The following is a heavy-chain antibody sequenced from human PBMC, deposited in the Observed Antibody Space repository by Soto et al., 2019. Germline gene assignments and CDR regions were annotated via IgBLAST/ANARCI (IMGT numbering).Heavy chain of an antibody. D-gene: IGHD3-10*01. CDR1: GFALSGYA. CDR2: ISDSGFST. J-gene: IGHJ4*02. V-gene: IGHV3-23*01. CDR3: AKRSGAY. Sequence: PGGSLRLSCAASGFALSGYAMDWVRQAPGEGQGLRRGLEWISAISDSGFSTYYADSVKGRVTISRDNSENTLYLQMNSLRVEDTAVYYCAKRSGAYWGQGTLVTVSS.